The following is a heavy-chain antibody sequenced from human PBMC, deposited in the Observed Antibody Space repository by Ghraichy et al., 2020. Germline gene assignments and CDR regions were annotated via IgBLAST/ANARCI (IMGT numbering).Heavy chain of an antibody. CDR1: GFRFSTTG. CDR3: VKIGVIGLWYFDL. CDR2: ISSSGGET. V-gene: IGHV3-23*01. Sequence: GESLHISCAASGFRFSTTGMSWVRQAPGRGPEWVSSISSSGGETYYGDSVKGRFTVSRDNSKNTLYLQMNSLTVEDTAVFYCVKIGVIGLWYFDLWGRGTLVRVSS. J-gene: IGHJ2*01. D-gene: IGHD2-21*01.